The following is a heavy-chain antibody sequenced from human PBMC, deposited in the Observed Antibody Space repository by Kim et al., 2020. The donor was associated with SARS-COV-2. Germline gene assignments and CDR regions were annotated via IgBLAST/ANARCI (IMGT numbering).Heavy chain of an antibody. Sequence: GGSLRLSCAASGFTFDDYAMHWVRQAPGKGLEWVSGISWNSGSIGYADSVKGRFTISRDNAKNSLYLQMNSLRAEDTALYYCAKEGYSSGWDAFDIWGQGTMVTVSS. J-gene: IGHJ3*02. CDR2: ISWNSGSI. CDR3: AKEGYSSGWDAFDI. V-gene: IGHV3-9*01. D-gene: IGHD6-19*01. CDR1: GFTFDDYA.